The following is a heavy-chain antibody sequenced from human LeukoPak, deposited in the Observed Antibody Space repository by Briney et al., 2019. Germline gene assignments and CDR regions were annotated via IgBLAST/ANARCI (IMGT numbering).Heavy chain of an antibody. J-gene: IGHJ4*02. D-gene: IGHD3-22*01. CDR3: ARRYHYDNSAYYYGFNH. V-gene: IGHV1-2*02. CDR1: GYTFTDYY. Sequence: GASVKVSCKASGYTFTDYYLHWVRQAPGQGLEWMGWINPNGGGTSYAQKFQGRVTMTRDTSFSTGYMELSSLRSDDTAVYYCARRYHYDNSAYYYGFNHWGQGTLVTVSS. CDR2: INPNGGGT.